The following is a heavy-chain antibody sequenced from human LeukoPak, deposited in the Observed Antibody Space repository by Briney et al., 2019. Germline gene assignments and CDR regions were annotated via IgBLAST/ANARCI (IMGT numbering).Heavy chain of an antibody. CDR2: IYYSGST. V-gene: IGHV4-59*01. Sequence: SETLSLTCTVSGGSIGSYYWSWIRQPPGKGLEWIGYIYYSGSTNYNPSLKSRVTISVDTSKNQFSLKLSSVTAADTAVYYCARDLPPGRWGQGTLVTVSS. CDR3: ARDLPPGR. CDR1: GGSIGSYY. J-gene: IGHJ4*02. D-gene: IGHD1-14*01.